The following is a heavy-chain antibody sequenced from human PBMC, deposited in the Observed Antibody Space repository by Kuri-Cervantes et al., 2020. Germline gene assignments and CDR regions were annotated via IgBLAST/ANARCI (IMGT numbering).Heavy chain of an antibody. CDR1: GFTFSSYS. V-gene: IGHV3-21*01. CDR3: ARARVAVAPADAFDI. CDR2: ISSSSSYI. J-gene: IGHJ3*02. D-gene: IGHD6-19*01. Sequence: GESLKISCAASGFTFSSYSMNWVRQAPGKGLEWVSSISSSSSYIYYADSVKGRFTISRDNAKNSLYLQMNSLRAEDTAVYYCARARVAVAPADAFDIWGQGTMVTVSS.